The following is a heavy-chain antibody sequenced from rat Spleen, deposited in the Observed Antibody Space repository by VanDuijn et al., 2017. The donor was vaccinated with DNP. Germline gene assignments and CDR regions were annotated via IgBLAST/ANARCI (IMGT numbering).Heavy chain of an antibody. J-gene: IGHJ2*01. CDR3: TRGSSLPGYLDY. V-gene: IGHV5-7*01. Sequence: EVQLVESGGDLVQPGRSLKLSCAVSEFTFSDYNMAWVRQAPTKGLDWVATISNTGDSTYYRDSVRGRFTISRDNGESSLYLQMNSLWSEDTATYYCTRGSSLPGYLDYWGQGVLVTVSS. CDR2: ISNTGDST. CDR1: EFTFSDYN. D-gene: IGHD1-4*01.